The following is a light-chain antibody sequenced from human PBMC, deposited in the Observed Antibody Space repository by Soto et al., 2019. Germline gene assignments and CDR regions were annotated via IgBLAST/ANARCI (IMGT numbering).Light chain of an antibody. CDR3: QLYSGSPWT. Sequence: EIVLTQSPGTLSLSPGERATLSCRASQSISNKYLAWYQQEPGQAPRLLIHGVSIRATGIPDRFSGSGSGTDFTLTISRLEPADFAVYYCQLYSGSPWTFGQGTKVEI. CDR1: QSISNKY. CDR2: GVS. V-gene: IGKV3-20*01. J-gene: IGKJ1*01.